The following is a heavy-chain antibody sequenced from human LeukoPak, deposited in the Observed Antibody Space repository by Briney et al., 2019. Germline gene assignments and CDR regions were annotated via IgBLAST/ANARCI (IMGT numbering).Heavy chain of an antibody. J-gene: IGHJ6*03. D-gene: IGHD1-26*01. CDR1: RFTFSSYA. CDR3: SKSPGQGIVGSSPAYNYYMDV. Sequence: GGSLGLSCAASRFTFSSYAMSWVRQAPGKGLEWVSSISGSGGTTYYADSVRGRFTISRDNSKNTLSLQMNSLRAEDTAVYYCSKSPGQGIVGSSPAYNYYMDVWGKGTTVTVSS. CDR2: ISGSGGTT. V-gene: IGHV3-23*01.